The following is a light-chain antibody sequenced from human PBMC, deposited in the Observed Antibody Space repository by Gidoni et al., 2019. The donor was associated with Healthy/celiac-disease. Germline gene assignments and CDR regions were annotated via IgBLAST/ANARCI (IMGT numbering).Light chain of an antibody. V-gene: IGKV1-5*03. CDR2: KAS. CDR1: QSISRW. J-gene: IGKJ1*01. Sequence: DIQMTQSPSTLSASVGDRVTITCRASQSISRWLAWYHQKPGKAPKLLFNKASSLESGVPARCSGSESGTKFTLTSSSLQPDDFANYYGKQWWTFGQGTKVEIK. CDR3: KQWWT.